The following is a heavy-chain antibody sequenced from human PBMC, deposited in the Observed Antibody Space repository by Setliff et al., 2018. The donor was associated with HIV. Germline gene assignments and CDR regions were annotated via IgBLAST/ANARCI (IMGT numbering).Heavy chain of an antibody. Sequence: GGSLRLSCAASGFTFSDYCFHWVRQAPGKGLEWVALMYDGGSTYYADSVKGRFTITRDISKNTLDLQMNSLRVDDTAVYYCAKGSGFYDYWGQGTLVTVSS. D-gene: IGHD3-22*01. V-gene: IGHV3-NL1*01. CDR3: AKGSGFYDY. CDR1: GFTFSDYC. CDR2: MYDGGST. J-gene: IGHJ4*02.